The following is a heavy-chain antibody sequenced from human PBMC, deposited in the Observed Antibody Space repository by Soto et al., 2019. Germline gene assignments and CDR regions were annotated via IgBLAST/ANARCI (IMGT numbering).Heavy chain of an antibody. Sequence: GGSLRLSCAASGFTFSSYSMNWVRQAPGKGLEWVSSISSSSSYIYYADSVKGRFTISRDNAKNSLYLQMNSLRAEDTAVYYWGKNYGGNSGSFDYWGQGTLVTVSS. CDR1: GFTFSSYS. D-gene: IGHD4-17*01. CDR2: ISSSSSYI. CDR3: GKNYGGNSGSFDY. J-gene: IGHJ4*02. V-gene: IGHV3-21*01.